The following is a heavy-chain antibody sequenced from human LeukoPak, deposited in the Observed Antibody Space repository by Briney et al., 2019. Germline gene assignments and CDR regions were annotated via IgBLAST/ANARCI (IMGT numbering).Heavy chain of an antibody. CDR2: ISSSSSYI. Sequence: GGSLRLSCAASGFTFSSYSMNWVRQAPGKGLEWVSSISSSSSYIYYADSVKGRFTISRDNAKNSLYLQMNSLRAEDTAGYYCARSIAAAGTAYWGQGTLVTVSS. CDR3: ARSIAAAGTAY. CDR1: GFTFSSYS. V-gene: IGHV3-21*01. J-gene: IGHJ4*02. D-gene: IGHD6-13*01.